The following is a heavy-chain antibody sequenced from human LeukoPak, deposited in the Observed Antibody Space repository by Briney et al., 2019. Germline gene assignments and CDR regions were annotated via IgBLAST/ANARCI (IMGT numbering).Heavy chain of an antibody. CDR3: AKDTHKWELLDAFDI. CDR2: IRYDGSNK. CDR1: GFTFSSYG. V-gene: IGHV3-30*02. D-gene: IGHD1-26*01. J-gene: IGHJ3*02. Sequence: HPGTSLRLSCAASGFTFSSYGMHWVRQAPGKGLEWVAFIRYDGSNKYYADSVKGRFTISRDNSKNTLYLQMNSLRAEDTAVYYCAKDTHKWELLDAFDIWGQGTMVTVSS.